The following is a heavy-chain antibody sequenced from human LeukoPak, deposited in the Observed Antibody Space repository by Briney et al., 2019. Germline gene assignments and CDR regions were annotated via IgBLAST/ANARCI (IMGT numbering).Heavy chain of an antibody. D-gene: IGHD1-26*01. CDR2: INANSGAT. Sequence: PGGSLRLSCTASGFAFSFFAMSWLRQPPGKGLEWVSTINANSGATSYAASVRGRFTISRDNSKNKLYLQLNSLRAEDTAVYYCTRLNSGSYRGFMNYWGQGTLVTVSS. CDR3: TRLNSGSYRGFMNY. CDR1: GFAFSFFA. J-gene: IGHJ4*02. V-gene: IGHV3-23*01.